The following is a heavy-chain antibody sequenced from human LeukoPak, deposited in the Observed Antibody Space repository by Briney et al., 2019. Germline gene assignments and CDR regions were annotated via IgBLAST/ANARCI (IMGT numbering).Heavy chain of an antibody. Sequence: ASVKVSCKASGYTFTRYYMYWVRQAPGQGLEWMGIINPSGGSTNYEQKFQDRVTMTRDTSTSTVYMELSSLRSDDTAVYYCARVVGLNEWEPHYWGQGTLVTVSS. V-gene: IGHV1-46*01. J-gene: IGHJ4*02. CDR2: INPSGGST. CDR1: GYTFTRYY. CDR3: ARVVGLNEWEPHY. D-gene: IGHD1-14*01.